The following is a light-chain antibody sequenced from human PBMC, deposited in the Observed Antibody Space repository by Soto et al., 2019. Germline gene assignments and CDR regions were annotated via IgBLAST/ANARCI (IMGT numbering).Light chain of an antibody. CDR2: DVS. CDR1: SSDVGGYNY. J-gene: IGLJ1*01. CDR3: SSYTSSSTHDV. V-gene: IGLV2-14*01. Sequence: QSALTQPASVSGSPGQSITISCTGTSSDVGGYNYVSWYQQHPGKAPKLMIYDVSIRPSGVSNRFSGSKSGNTASLTISGLQAEDEADYYCSSYTSSSTHDVFGTGTQVTVL.